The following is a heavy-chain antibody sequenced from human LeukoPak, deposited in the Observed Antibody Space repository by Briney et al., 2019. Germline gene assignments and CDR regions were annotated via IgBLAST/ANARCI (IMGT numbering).Heavy chain of an antibody. J-gene: IGHJ6*03. Sequence: GGSLRLSCAASGFTFSSYGMHWVRQAPGKGLEWVAFIRYDGSNKCYADSVKGRFTISRDNSKNTLYLQMNSLRAEDTAVYYCAKDGSSSWSYYYYYYMDVWGKGTTVTVSS. CDR1: GFTFSSYG. D-gene: IGHD6-13*01. CDR3: AKDGSSSWSYYYYYYMDV. CDR2: IRYDGSNK. V-gene: IGHV3-30*02.